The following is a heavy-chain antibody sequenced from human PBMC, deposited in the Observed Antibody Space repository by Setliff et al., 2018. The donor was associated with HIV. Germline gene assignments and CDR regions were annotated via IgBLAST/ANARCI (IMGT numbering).Heavy chain of an antibody. J-gene: IGHJ1*01. CDR1: GYTLTELS. CDR3: ATDPGHGSTWYSESFQH. CDR2: FDPEDGET. D-gene: IGHD6-13*01. Sequence: ASVKVSCKISGYTLTELSIHWVRQAPGKGLEWMANFDPEDGETFYAQKFQGRLTMTEDTSTDTAYMELSSLRSDDTAMYYCATDPGHGSTWYSESFQHWGQGTVVTVSS. V-gene: IGHV1-24*01.